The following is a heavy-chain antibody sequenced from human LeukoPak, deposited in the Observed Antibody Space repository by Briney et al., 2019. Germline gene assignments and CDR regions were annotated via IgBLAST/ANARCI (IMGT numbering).Heavy chain of an antibody. D-gene: IGHD3-22*01. Sequence: PGGSLRLSCAASGFTFSNYEMNWVRQAPGKGLEWVSYISSSGSTIYYADSVKGRFTISRDNAKNSLYLQMNSLRAEDTAVYYCARTSDYYDSSGYYYYFDYWGQGTLVTVSS. CDR2: ISSSGSTI. V-gene: IGHV3-48*03. J-gene: IGHJ4*02. CDR3: ARTSDYYDSSGYYYYFDY. CDR1: GFTFSNYE.